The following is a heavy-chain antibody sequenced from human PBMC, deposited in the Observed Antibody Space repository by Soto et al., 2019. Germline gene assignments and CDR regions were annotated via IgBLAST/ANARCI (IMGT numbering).Heavy chain of an antibody. V-gene: IGHV3-66*01. Sequence: ETLSLSCAASGFTVSSNYMSWVRQAPGKGLEWVSVIYSGGSTYYADSVKGRFTISRDNSKNTLYLQMNSLRAEDTAVYYCARSPYSYGPIDYWGQGTLVTVS. D-gene: IGHD5-18*01. CDR1: GFTVSSNY. CDR2: IYSGGST. CDR3: ARSPYSYGPIDY. J-gene: IGHJ4*02.